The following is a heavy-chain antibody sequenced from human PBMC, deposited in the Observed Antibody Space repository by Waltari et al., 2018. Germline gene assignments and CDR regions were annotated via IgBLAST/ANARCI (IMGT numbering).Heavy chain of an antibody. CDR1: GGSISSGGYY. V-gene: IGHV4-31*01. CDR3: ARDRVLLWFGPPDRDAFDI. Sequence: QVQLQESGPGLVKPSQTLSLTCTVSGGSISSGGYYWSWIRQHPGKGLVWIGYSYYSGSTYYNPSLKSLVTISVDTSKNQFSLKLSSVTAADTAVYYCARDRVLLWFGPPDRDAFDIWGQGTMVTVSS. CDR2: SYYSGST. J-gene: IGHJ3*02. D-gene: IGHD3-10*01.